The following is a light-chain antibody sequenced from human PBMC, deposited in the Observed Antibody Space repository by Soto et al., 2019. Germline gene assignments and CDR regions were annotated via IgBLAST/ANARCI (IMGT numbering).Light chain of an antibody. CDR1: SSNIGAGYD. V-gene: IGLV1-40*01. Sequence: QSVPTQPPSVSGAPGQRVTDSCTGSSSNIGAGYDVHWYQQLPGTAPKLLIYGNSNRPSGVPDRFSGSKSGTSASLAITGLQAEDEADYYCQSYDSSLRGVVFGGATKLTVL. J-gene: IGLJ2*01. CDR3: QSYDSSLRGVV. CDR2: GNS.